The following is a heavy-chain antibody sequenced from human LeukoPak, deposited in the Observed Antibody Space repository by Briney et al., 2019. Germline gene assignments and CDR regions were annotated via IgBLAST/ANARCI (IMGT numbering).Heavy chain of an antibody. CDR1: GFTFSSYW. Sequence: PGGSLRLSXAASGFTFSSYWMSWVRQSPGKGLEWLANIKQDGSEKYYVDSVKGRFTISRDNAKNSLYLQMNSLRAEDTAVYYCARSLGRLQSPVFDYWGQGTLVTVSS. V-gene: IGHV3-7*01. J-gene: IGHJ4*02. CDR2: IKQDGSEK. D-gene: IGHD5-24*01. CDR3: ARSLGRLQSPVFDY.